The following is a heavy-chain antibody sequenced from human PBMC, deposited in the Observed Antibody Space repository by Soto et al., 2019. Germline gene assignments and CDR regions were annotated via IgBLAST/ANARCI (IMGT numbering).Heavy chain of an antibody. D-gene: IGHD3-10*01. CDR2: VHHSWGS. V-gene: IGHV4-59*08. J-gene: IGHJ6*02. Sequence: PSDTLSLTCTVSGGSISIYYWSWFRQSPGKRMEWIGYVHHSWGSSYNPSLQSRVAISLDTSKSQFSLKVTSVTATDTAVYYCARQGFGPLHGLVDVWGQGTTVTVSS. CDR1: GGSISIYY. CDR3: ARQGFGPLHGLVDV.